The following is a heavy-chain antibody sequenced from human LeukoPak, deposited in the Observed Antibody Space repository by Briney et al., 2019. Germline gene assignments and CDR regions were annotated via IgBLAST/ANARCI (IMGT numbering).Heavy chain of an antibody. Sequence: SVKVSCKASGGTFSSYAISWVRQAPGQGLEWMGGIIPIFGTANYAQKFQGRITITADESTSTAYMELSSLRSEDTAVYYCARGTRDGYINFDYWGQGTLVAVSS. CDR3: ARGTRDGYINFDY. D-gene: IGHD5-24*01. V-gene: IGHV1-69*01. CDR2: IIPIFGTA. CDR1: GGTFSSYA. J-gene: IGHJ4*02.